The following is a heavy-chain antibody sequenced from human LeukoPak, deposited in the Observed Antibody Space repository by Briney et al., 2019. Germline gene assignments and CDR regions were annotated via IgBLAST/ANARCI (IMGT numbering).Heavy chain of an antibody. CDR1: GFTFSSYA. CDR3: ARVPPFPTIVVVPAAIPYFDY. CDR2: ISYDGSNK. J-gene: IGHJ4*01. Sequence: GRSLRLSCAASGFTFSSYAVHWVRQAPGTRLDWVAAISYDGSNKYYADSVKGRFSISRDNSKNPLYLQMNSLRAEDTAVYYCARVPPFPTIVVVPAAIPYFDYWGQGTLVTVSS. V-gene: IGHV3-30-3*01. D-gene: IGHD2-2*02.